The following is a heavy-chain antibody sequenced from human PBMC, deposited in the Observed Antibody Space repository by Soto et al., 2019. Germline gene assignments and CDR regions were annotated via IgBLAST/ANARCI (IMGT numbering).Heavy chain of an antibody. V-gene: IGHV3-48*03. CDR3: ARWGYCSSTSCYNPQERYGIDV. CDR2: ISSSGSTI. J-gene: IGHJ6*02. CDR1: GFTFSSYE. D-gene: IGHD2-2*02. Sequence: PGGSLRLSCAASGFTFSSYEMNWVRQAPGKGLEWVSYISSSGSTIYYADSVKGRFTISRDNAKNSLYLQMNSLRAEDTAVYYCARWGYCSSTSCYNPQERYGIDVWGQGTTVTVYS.